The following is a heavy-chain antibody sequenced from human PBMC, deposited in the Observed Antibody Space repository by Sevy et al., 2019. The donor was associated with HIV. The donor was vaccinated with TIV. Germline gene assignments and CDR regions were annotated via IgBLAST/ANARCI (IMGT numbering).Heavy chain of an antibody. CDR1: GFTFSSYA. J-gene: IGHJ4*02. CDR3: AKDRGITMVQGVILTFDY. CDR2: ISGSGGST. Sequence: GSLRLSCAASGFTFSSYAMSWVRQAPGKGLEWVSAISGSGGSTYYADSVKGRFTISRDNSKNTLYLQMNSLRAEDTAVYYCAKDRGITMVQGVILTFDYWGQGTLVTVSS. V-gene: IGHV3-23*01. D-gene: IGHD3-10*01.